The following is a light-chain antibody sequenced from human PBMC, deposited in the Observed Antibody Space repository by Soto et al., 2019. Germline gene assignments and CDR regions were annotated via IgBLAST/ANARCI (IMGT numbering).Light chain of an antibody. V-gene: IGLV2-14*01. CDR3: SSFSSRNTLG. J-gene: IGLJ2*01. CDR2: EVR. Sequence: QSVLTQPGSVSGSTGQSITISCSGTSRDVGAYNLVSWYQQRPGKAPKLLIYEVRNRPSGLSYRFSGSKSGNTASLTISSLLPEDEDDYFCSSFSSRNTLGFGGGPNLTVL. CDR1: SRDVGAYNL.